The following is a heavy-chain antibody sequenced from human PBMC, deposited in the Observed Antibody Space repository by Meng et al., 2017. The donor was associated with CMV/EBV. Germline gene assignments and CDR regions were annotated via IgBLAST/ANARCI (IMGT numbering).Heavy chain of an antibody. J-gene: IGHJ6*02. V-gene: IGHV3-30*02. D-gene: IGHD6-19*01. CDR1: GFVFSRYG. CDR3: ARDLAVAGSYYYYGMDV. CDR2: IRNDGSNK. Sequence: GESLKISCAASGFVFSRYGMHWVRQAPGNGLEWVAFIRNDGSNKYYADSVKGRFTISRDDSKNTLYLQMNSLRPEDTAVYYCARDLAVAGSYYYYGMDVWGQGTTVTVSS.